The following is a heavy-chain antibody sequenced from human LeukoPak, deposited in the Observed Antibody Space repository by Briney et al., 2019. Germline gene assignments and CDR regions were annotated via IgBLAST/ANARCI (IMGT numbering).Heavy chain of an antibody. CDR2: ISGSGDIT. V-gene: IGHV3-23*01. D-gene: IGHD1-26*01. Sequence: GGSLRLSCAASGFTFSSHGMSWVRQAPGKGLEWVSTISGSGDITYYADSVKGRFTISRDNSKNTLYLQMNSLRAEDTAVYYCAKSPTISPKTPDYWGQGTLVTVSS. CDR3: AKSPTISPKTPDY. J-gene: IGHJ4*02. CDR1: GFTFSSHG.